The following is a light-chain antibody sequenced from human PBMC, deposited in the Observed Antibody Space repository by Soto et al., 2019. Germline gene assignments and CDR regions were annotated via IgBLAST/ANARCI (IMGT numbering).Light chain of an antibody. J-gene: IGKJ2*01. Sequence: EIVLTQSPGTLSLSPGERATISCRASQSVTSSYLAWYQQEHGQAPRLLIYGASSRAAGMPDRFSGSGCAADVALPISRLVPEDYAVSYCQQYGRSPQTFGQGTKLEIK. CDR3: QQYGRSPQT. CDR2: GAS. CDR1: QSVTSSY. V-gene: IGKV3-20*01.